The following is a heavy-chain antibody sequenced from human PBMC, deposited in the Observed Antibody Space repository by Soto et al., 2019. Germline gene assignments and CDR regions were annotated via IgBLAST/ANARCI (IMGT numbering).Heavy chain of an antibody. V-gene: IGHV1-3*01. J-gene: IGHJ6*02. D-gene: IGHD2-15*01. CDR3: AKEESGGGWGVGSYYGMAV. CDR2: INAGNGNT. Sequence: QVQLVQSGAEVKKPGASVKVSCEASGYTFSNYAMHWVRQAPGQRLEWMGWINAGNGNTKYSQNFKGRVTITRDTSARAAYMELGSLRFAATAVDYCAKEESGGGWGVGSYYGMAVWGQGTKVTVSS. CDR1: GYTFSNYA.